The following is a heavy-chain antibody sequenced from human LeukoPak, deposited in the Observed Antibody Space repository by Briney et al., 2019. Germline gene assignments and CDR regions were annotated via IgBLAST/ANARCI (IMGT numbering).Heavy chain of an antibody. CDR2: ISGYTWNT. J-gene: IGHJ4*02. V-gene: IGHV1-18*01. Sequence: GASVKVSCKTSGYTFTSYDISWVRQAPGQGLEWMGYISGYTWNTNYTQNLQDRVTMTTDTSTSTAYMELRSLRSDGTAVYYCARWGWTYQTYFDYWGKGTLVTVSS. CDR3: ARWGWTYQTYFDY. CDR1: GYTFTSYD. D-gene: IGHD2-2*01.